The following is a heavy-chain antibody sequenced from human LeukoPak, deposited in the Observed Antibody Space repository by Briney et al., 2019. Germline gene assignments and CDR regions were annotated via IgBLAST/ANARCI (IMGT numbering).Heavy chain of an antibody. CDR1: GFTVSSNY. CDR2: IYSGDST. V-gene: IGHV3-66*01. CDR3: MGIAAAGPNWFDP. Sequence: GGSLRLSCAASGFTVSSNYMSWVRQAPGKGLEWVSVIYSGDSTYYADSVKGRFTISRDNSKNTLYLQMNSLRAEDTAVYYCMGIAAAGPNWFDPWGQGTLVTVSS. D-gene: IGHD6-13*01. J-gene: IGHJ5*02.